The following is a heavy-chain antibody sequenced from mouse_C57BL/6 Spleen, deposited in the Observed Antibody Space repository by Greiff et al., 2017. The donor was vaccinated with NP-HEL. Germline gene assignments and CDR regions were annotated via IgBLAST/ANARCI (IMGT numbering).Heavy chain of an antibody. Sequence: DVMLVESGGGLVKPGGSLKLSCAASGFTFSDYGMHWVRQAPEKGLEWVAYISSGSSTIYYADTVKGRFTISRDNAKNTLFLQMTSLRSEDTAMYYCAKERFAYWGQGTLVTVSA. V-gene: IGHV5-17*01. CDR2: ISSGSSTI. J-gene: IGHJ3*01. CDR3: AKERFAY. CDR1: GFTFSDYG.